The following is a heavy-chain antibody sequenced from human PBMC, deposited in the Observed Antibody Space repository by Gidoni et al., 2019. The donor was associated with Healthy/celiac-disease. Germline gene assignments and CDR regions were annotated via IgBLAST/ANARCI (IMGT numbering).Heavy chain of an antibody. D-gene: IGHD6-19*01. CDR2: IRSSSSTI. CDR3: ARETQQWLVGYDAFDI. V-gene: IGHV3-48*02. Sequence: EVKLVESGGGLVQPGGYRRLSCAASGFTFSSYSMNWVRQAPGKGLEWVSYIRSSSSTIYYADSVKGRFTISRDNAKNSLYLQMNSLRDEDTAVYYCARETQQWLVGYDAFDIWGQGTMVTVSS. CDR1: GFTFSSYS. J-gene: IGHJ3*02.